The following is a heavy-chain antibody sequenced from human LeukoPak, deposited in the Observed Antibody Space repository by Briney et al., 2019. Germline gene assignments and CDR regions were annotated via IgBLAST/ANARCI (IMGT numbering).Heavy chain of an antibody. V-gene: IGHV4-59*08. CDR1: GGSISSYY. D-gene: IGHD3-22*01. CDR2: IYYSGST. Sequence: SETLSFTCTVSGGSISSYYWSWIRQPPGKGLEWIGYIYYSGSTNYNPSLKSRVTISVDTSKNQFSLKLSSVTAADTAVYYCARHSSGYPKGWFDYWGQGTLVTVSS. CDR3: ARHSSGYPKGWFDY. J-gene: IGHJ4*02.